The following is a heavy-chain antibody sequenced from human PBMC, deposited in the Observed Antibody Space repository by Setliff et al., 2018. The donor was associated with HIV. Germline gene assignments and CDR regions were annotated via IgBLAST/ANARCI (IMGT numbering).Heavy chain of an antibody. CDR3: ATSPRPYYYYMDV. CDR2: IGSYSGYT. Sequence: GASVKVSCKASNYTLINYGVSWVRQAPGQGLEWMGWIGSYSGYTNYAQKFQGRVTMTRDMSVSTAYMELSRLRSDDTAVYYCATSPRPYYYYMDVWGKGTTVTVSS. J-gene: IGHJ6*03. V-gene: IGHV1-18*01. CDR1: NYTLINYG.